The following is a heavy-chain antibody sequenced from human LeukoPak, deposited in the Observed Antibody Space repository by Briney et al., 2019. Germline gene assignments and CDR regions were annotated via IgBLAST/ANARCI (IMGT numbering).Heavy chain of an antibody. J-gene: IGHJ4*02. CDR1: GFTFSSYA. D-gene: IGHD6-19*01. CDR3: AKGATGYSSGWYAGY. V-gene: IGHV3-23*01. Sequence: QSGGSLRLSCAASGFTFSSYAMGWVRQAPGKGLEWVSAISGSGGSTYYADSVKGRFTISRDNSKNTLYLQMNSLRAEDTAVYYCAKGATGYSSGWYAGYWGQGTLVTVSS. CDR2: ISGSGGST.